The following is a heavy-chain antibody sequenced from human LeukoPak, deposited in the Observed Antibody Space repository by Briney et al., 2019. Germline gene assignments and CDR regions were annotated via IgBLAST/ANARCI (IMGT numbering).Heavy chain of an antibody. V-gene: IGHV3-30*18. CDR2: ISYDGSNK. Sequence: QPGRSLRLSCAASGFTFSSYGMHWVRQAPGKGLEWVAVISYDGSNKYYADSVKGRFTISRDNSKNTLYLQMNSLRAEDTAVYYCAKELDQLAPYHYWGQGTLVTVSS. CDR1: GFTFSSYG. J-gene: IGHJ4*02. CDR3: AKELDQLAPYHY. D-gene: IGHD2-2*01.